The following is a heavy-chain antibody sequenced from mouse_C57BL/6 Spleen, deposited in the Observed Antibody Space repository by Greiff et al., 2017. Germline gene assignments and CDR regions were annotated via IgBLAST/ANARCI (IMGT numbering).Heavy chain of an antibody. V-gene: IGHV1-39*01. CDR2: INPNYGTT. CDR3: ARSEGKWLLQYFDV. Sequence: EVKLMESGPELVKPGASVKISCKASGYSFTDYNMNWVKQSNGKSLEWIGVINPNYGTTSYNQKFKGKATLTVDQSSSTAYMQLNSLTSEDSAVYYCARSEGKWLLQYFDVWGTGTTVTVSS. D-gene: IGHD2-3*01. J-gene: IGHJ1*03. CDR1: GYSFTDYN.